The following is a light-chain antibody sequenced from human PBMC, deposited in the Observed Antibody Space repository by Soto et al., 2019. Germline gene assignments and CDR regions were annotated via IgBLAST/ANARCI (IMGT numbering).Light chain of an antibody. Sequence: QSVLTQPPSASGSPGQSVTISCTGTSSDIGDYNYVSWYQQHPGKVPNLMIYEVSKRPSGVPDRFSGSKSGNTASLTVSGLQAEDEADYYCSSYGGSDNLVFGGGTKLTVL. V-gene: IGLV2-8*01. J-gene: IGLJ2*01. CDR1: SSDIGDYNY. CDR3: SSYGGSDNLV. CDR2: EVS.